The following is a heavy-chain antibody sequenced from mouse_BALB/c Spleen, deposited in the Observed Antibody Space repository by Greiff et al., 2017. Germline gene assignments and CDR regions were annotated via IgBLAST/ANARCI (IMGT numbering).Heavy chain of an antibody. CDR2: ISSGSSTI. D-gene: IGHD2-3*01. Sequence: EVHLVESGGGLVQPGGSRKLSCAASGFTFSSFGMHWVRQAPEKGLEWVAYISSGSSTIYYADTVKGRFTTSRDNPKNTLFLQMTSLRSEDTAMYYCARSLYDGYLYYAMDYWGQGTSVTVSS. J-gene: IGHJ4*01. CDR3: ARSLYDGYLYYAMDY. V-gene: IGHV5-17*02. CDR1: GFTFSSFG.